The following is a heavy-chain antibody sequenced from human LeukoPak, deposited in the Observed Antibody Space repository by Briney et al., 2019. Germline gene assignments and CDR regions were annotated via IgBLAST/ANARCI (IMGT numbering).Heavy chain of an antibody. J-gene: IGHJ4*02. V-gene: IGHV3-21*01. CDR1: GFTFSSYS. Sequence: PGGSLRLSCAVSGFTFSSYSMNWVRQAPGKGLEWVSSISSSSSYIYYADSVKGRFTISRDNAKNSLYLQMNSLRAEDTAVYYCASASPGHSLLESSGYYLDDYWGQGTLVTVSS. CDR2: ISSSSSYI. CDR3: ASASPGHSLLESSGYYLDDY. D-gene: IGHD3-22*01.